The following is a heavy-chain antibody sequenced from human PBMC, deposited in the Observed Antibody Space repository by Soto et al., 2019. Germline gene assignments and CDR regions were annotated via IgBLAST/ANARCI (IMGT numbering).Heavy chain of an antibody. Sequence: GGSLRLSCDDSGFTFRDYYISWIRQAPGKGLEWISYSSNSGTFSRYADSVKGRFSISRDNTKNLLYLQMNSLRAEDTAVYYCARSGDNYNRLDYWGQGTPVTVSS. V-gene: IGHV3-11*06. CDR3: ARSGDNYNRLDY. J-gene: IGHJ4*02. CDR2: SSNSGTFS. D-gene: IGHD1-1*01. CDR1: GFTFRDYY.